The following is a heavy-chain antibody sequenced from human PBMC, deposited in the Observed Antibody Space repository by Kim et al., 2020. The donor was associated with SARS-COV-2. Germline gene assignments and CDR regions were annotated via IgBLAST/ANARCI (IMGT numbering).Heavy chain of an antibody. V-gene: IGHV3-7*01. CDR3: ARDPYDSSDYGGVDY. CDR1: GFAFRTSW. J-gene: IGHJ4*01. Sequence: GGSLRLSCVGSGFAFRTSWMTWVRQAPGKGLEWVANIKEDGRDTKSVDSAHGRFTITIANAKSTVNLQLKSLRVEDTAADYCARDPYDSSDYGGVDYCG. D-gene: IGHD3-22*01. CDR2: IKEDGRDT.